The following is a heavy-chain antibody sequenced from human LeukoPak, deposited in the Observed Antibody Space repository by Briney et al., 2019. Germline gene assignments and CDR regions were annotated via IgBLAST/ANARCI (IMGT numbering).Heavy chain of an antibody. D-gene: IGHD6-13*01. J-gene: IGHJ4*02. CDR2: ISYDGSNK. CDR3: ARDPEQLAFFDY. CDR1: GFTFSSYA. V-gene: IGHV3-30*04. Sequence: GGSLRLSCAASGFTFSSYAMRWVRQAPGKGLEWVAVISYDGSNKYYADSAKGRFTISRDNSKNTLYLQMNSLRAEDTAVYYCARDPEQLAFFDYWGQGTLVTVSS.